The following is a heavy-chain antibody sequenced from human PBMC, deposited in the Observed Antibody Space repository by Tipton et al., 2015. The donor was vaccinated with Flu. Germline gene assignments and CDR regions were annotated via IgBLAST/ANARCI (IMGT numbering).Heavy chain of an antibody. D-gene: IGHD4/OR15-4a*01. V-gene: IGHV3-30*18. CDR3: ANPYLWWRPKSDAFDI. CDR1: GFTFSSYG. J-gene: IGHJ3*02. Sequence: QLVQSGGGVVQPGRSLRLSCAASGFTFSSYGMHWVRQAPGKGLEWVAVISYDGSNKYYADSVKGRFTISRDNSKNTLYLQMNSLRAEDTAVYYCANPYLWWRPKSDAFDIWGQGTMVTVSS. CDR2: ISYDGSNK.